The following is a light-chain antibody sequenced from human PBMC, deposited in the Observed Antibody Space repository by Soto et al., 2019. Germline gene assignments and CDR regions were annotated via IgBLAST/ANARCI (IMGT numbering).Light chain of an antibody. CDR2: WAS. CDR1: QTLLDTSNNKNY. Sequence: DIVMTQSPGSLAVSLGERATINCRSSQTLLDTSNNKNYLAWYQQKPGQPPKLLIKWASTRESGVPDRFSGTGSGTDLSLTISSLQAEDVALYYCQQYYYSPYTFGQGTKLEI. V-gene: IGKV4-1*01. CDR3: QQYYYSPYT. J-gene: IGKJ2*01.